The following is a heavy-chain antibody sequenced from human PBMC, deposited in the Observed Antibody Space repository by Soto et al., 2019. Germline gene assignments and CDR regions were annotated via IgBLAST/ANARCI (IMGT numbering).Heavy chain of an antibody. V-gene: IGHV4-59*12. J-gene: IGHJ6*02. D-gene: IGHD3-10*01. CDR1: GGSISSYY. CDR3: ASLRITFVRVTPDPSYATDF. Sequence: SETLSLTCTVSGGSISSYYWSWIRQPPGKGLEWIGYIYYSGSTNYNPSLKSRVTISVDTSKNQFSLKLSSVTAADTAVYYCASLRITFVRVTPDPSYATDFWGQG. CDR2: IYYSGST.